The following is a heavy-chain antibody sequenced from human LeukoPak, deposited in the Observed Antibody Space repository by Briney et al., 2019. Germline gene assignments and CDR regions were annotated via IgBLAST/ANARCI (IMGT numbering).Heavy chain of an antibody. CDR2: ISGSGGST. D-gene: IGHD3-22*01. CDR3: AKDPTGKYYYDSSGYYDY. V-gene: IGHV3-23*01. CDR1: GFTFSSYA. Sequence: SGGSLRLSCAASGFTFSSYAMSWVRQAPGKGLQCVSAISGSGGSTYYADSAKGRFTISRDNSKNTLYLQMNSLRAEDTAVYYCAKDPTGKYYYDSSGYYDYWGQGTLVTVSS. J-gene: IGHJ4*02.